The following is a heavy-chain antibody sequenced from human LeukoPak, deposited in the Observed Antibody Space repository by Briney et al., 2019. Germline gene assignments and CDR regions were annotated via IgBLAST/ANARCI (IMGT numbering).Heavy chain of an antibody. CDR2: IYYSGST. CDR1: GGSISSSSYY. V-gene: IGHV4-39*07. Sequence: SETLSLTCTVSGGSISSSSYYWGWFRQPPGKGLEWIGSIYYSGSTNYNPSLKSRVTISVDTSKNRFSLKLSSVTAADTAVYYCARGPLEFCSGGSCYSGRNWFDPWGQGTLVTVSS. CDR3: ARGPLEFCSGGSCYSGRNWFDP. J-gene: IGHJ5*02. D-gene: IGHD2-15*01.